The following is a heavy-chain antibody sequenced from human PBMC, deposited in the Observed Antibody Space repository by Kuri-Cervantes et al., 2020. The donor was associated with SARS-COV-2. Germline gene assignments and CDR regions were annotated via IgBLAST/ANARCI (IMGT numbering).Heavy chain of an antibody. CDR3: ARDPNANHNNWFDP. Sequence: SETLSLTCTVSGGSISSSSYYWGWIRQPPGKGLEWIGSIYYSGSTYYNPSLKSRVTISVDTSKNQSSLKLSSVTAADTAVYYCARDPNANHNNWFDPWGQGTLVTVSS. D-gene: IGHD4/OR15-4a*01. V-gene: IGHV4-39*07. CDR1: GGSISSSSYY. J-gene: IGHJ5*02. CDR2: IYYSGST.